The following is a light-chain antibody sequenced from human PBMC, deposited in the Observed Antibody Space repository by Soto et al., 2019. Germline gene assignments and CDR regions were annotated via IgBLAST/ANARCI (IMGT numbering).Light chain of an antibody. V-gene: IGKV3-15*01. Sequence: IVMTHSPATLSVSPWYRSTIPFRSSQSISSWLARYQQKPGQAPRLLMFRTSSRASGFPARFSGSGSGTEFNLTISSLQSEDFGVYYCQQYNNWSRATFGGGTKVDIK. CDR2: RTS. CDR1: QSISSW. CDR3: QQYNNWSRAT. J-gene: IGKJ4*01.